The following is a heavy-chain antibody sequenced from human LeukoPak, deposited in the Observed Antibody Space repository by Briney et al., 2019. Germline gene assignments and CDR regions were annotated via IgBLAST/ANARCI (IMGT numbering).Heavy chain of an antibody. D-gene: IGHD3-10*01. CDR3: AKDRSYYASRTYPDY. Sequence: PGGSLRLSCEVSGFAFGSYSMTWVRQAPGKWLEWVSTISGSGGTTHYADSVKGRLTISRDNSKNTLYLQMDSLRVEDTALYYSAKDRSYYASRTYPDYWGQGTLVTVSP. CDR1: GFAFGSYS. V-gene: IGHV3-23*01. CDR2: ISGSGGTT. J-gene: IGHJ4*02.